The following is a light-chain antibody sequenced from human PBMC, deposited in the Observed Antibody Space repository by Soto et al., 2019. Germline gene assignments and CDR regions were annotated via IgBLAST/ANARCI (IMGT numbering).Light chain of an antibody. J-gene: IGKJ1*01. CDR2: KAS. CDR3: QQYENYWT. Sequence: AIRMSEAPCSGYECRSQRVTVTFRASQGISSYLAWYQQKPGKAPKLLIHKASSLQSGVPSRFSGSGSGTEFTLTIRSLQPEDFAVYYCQQYENYWTFGQGTKVDIK. V-gene: IGKV1-8*01. CDR1: QGISSY.